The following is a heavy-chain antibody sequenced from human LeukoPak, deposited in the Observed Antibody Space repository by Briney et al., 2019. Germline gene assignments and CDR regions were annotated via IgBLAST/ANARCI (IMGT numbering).Heavy chain of an antibody. CDR3: AREWDGYNSFDY. D-gene: IGHD5-24*01. Sequence: ASVKVSCKASGYTFTGYYMHWVRQAPGQGLEWMGWINPNSGGTNYAQKFQGRVTMTRDTSISTAYMELSRLRSEDTAVYYCAREWDGYNSFDYWGQGTLVTVSS. V-gene: IGHV1-2*02. CDR1: GYTFTGYY. CDR2: INPNSGGT. J-gene: IGHJ4*02.